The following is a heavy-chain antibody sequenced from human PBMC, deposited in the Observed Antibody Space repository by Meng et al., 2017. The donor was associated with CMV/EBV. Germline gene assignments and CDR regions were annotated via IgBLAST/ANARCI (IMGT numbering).Heavy chain of an antibody. J-gene: IGHJ4*02. D-gene: IGHD4-17*01. Sequence: GESLKISCAASGFTFSDYYMSWIRQAPGKGLEWVSYISSSGITIYYADSVKGRFTISRDNAKNSLYLQMNSLRAEDTAVYYCARDLGYGDYVGYFDYWGQGTLVTVSS. CDR2: ISSSGITI. V-gene: IGHV3-11*04. CDR1: GFTFSDYY. CDR3: ARDLGYGDYVGYFDY.